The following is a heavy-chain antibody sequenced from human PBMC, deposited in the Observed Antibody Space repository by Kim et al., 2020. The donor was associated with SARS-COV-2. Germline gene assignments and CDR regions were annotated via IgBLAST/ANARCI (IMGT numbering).Heavy chain of an antibody. Sequence: SETLSLTCTVSGGSVSSGSYYWSWIRQPPGKGLEWIGYIYYSGSTNYNPSLKSRVTISVDTSKNQFSLKLSSVTAADTAVYYCARVAARITMIVVVIGRYAFYIWGQGTMVTVSS. CDR1: GGSVSSGSYY. J-gene: IGHJ3*02. D-gene: IGHD3-22*01. CDR3: ARVAARITMIVVVIGRYAFYI. V-gene: IGHV4-61*01. CDR2: IYYSGST.